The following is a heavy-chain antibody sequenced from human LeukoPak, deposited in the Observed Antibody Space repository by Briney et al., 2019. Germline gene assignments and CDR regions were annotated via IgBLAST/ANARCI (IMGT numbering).Heavy chain of an antibody. D-gene: IGHD3-22*01. CDR1: GGSISSGSYY. Sequence: PSQTLSLTCTVSGGSISSGSYYWSWIRQPAGKGLEWIGRIYTSGSTNYNPSLKSRVTISVDTSKNQFSLKLSSVTAADTAVYYCARMGGYYDSSGSDYWGQGTLVTVSS. CDR2: IYTSGST. J-gene: IGHJ4*02. V-gene: IGHV4-61*02. CDR3: ARMGGYYDSSGSDY.